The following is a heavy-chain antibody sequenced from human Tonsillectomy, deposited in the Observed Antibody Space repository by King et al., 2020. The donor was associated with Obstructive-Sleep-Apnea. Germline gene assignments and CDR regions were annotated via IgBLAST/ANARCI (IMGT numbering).Heavy chain of an antibody. V-gene: IGHV1-18*01. Sequence: QLVQSGAEVKKPGASVKVSCKASGYTFTSYGISWGRQAPGQRLEWSGWSRAYNGNTNYAQKLQGRVTMTTDTSTSTADSELRSLRADDTPVYYCARGGSGSHFDYWGQGPLVTVSS. CDR1: GYTFTSYG. J-gene: IGHJ4*02. CDR3: ARGGSGSHFDY. D-gene: IGHD3-10*01. CDR2: SRAYNGNT.